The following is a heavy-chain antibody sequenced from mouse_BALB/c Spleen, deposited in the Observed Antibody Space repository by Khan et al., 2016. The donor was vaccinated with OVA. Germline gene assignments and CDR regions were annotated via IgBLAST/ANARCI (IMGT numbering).Heavy chain of an antibody. CDR2: INTFTGEP. Sequence: QIQLVQSGPELKKSGETVKISCKASGYTFTNYGMNWVKQAPGKGLKWMGWINTFTGEPTYTDDFKGRFAFSLETSASTAYLQINNLKNEDTATYFCARPPYFSYVMVYWGQGTSVTVSS. CDR1: GYTFTNYG. CDR3: ARPPYFSYVMVY. J-gene: IGHJ4*01. D-gene: IGHD2-10*01. V-gene: IGHV9-3-1*01.